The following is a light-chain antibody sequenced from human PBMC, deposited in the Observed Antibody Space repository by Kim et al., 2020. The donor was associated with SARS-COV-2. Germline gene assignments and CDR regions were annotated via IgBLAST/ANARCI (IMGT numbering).Light chain of an antibody. J-gene: IGLJ1*01. CDR1: ISNIAAGYE. Sequence: VTIPCTGGISNIAAGYEVHWYQHLPGTAPKLLIYDNRNRPSGVPDRFSGSKSGTSASLAITGLQADDEAYYYCQSYDSSLSGFYVFGTGTKVTVL. V-gene: IGLV1-40*01. CDR3: QSYDSSLSGFYV. CDR2: DNR.